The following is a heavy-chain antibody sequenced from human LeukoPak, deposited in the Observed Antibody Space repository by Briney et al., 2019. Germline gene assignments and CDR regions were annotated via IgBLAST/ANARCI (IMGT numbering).Heavy chain of an antibody. CDR3: ARHTSSSHRGYYGMDV. J-gene: IGHJ6*02. CDR2: IYYSGST. CDR1: GGSISTYF. Sequence: PSETLSLTCTVSGGSISTYFWSWVRQPPGKGLECIGYIYYSGSTNYNPSFKSRVTISVDTSKNQFSLNLPSVTAADTAVYYCARHTSSSHRGYYGMDVWGQGATVTVSS. D-gene: IGHD2-2*01. V-gene: IGHV4-59*08.